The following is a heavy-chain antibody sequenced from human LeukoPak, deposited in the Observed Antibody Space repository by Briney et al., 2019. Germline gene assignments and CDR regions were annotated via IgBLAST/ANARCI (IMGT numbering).Heavy chain of an antibody. CDR3: ARLGPPCSSTSCYGAFDI. D-gene: IGHD2-2*01. CDR2: SYYSGST. J-gene: IGHJ3*02. CDR1: GGSLSSSSYY. V-gene: IGHV4-39*01. Sequence: SVTLTLTCTVSGGSLSSSSYYWGWIRQPPGKGLEWIGSSYYSGSTYYNPSLKSRVTISVDTSKNQFSLKLSSVTAADTAVYYCARLGPPCSSTSCYGAFDIWGQGTMVTVSS.